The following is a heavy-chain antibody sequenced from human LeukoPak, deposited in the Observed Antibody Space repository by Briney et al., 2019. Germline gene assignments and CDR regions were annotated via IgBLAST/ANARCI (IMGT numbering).Heavy chain of an antibody. D-gene: IGHD1-1*01. J-gene: IGHJ4*02. V-gene: IGHV3-7*01. Sequence: GGSLRLSCAASGFTFSDFWMTWVRQTPGKGLEWVANIKEDGTEKNLVDSVKGRFTISRDNTKNLLFLEMNNLRGDDTAIYYCVRESRPGGAMGLYHNLDYWGQGTLVAVSS. CDR1: GFTFSDFW. CDR3: VRESRPGGAMGLYHNLDY. CDR2: IKEDGTEK.